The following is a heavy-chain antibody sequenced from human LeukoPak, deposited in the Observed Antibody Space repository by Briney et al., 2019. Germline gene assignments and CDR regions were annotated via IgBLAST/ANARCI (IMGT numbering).Heavy chain of an antibody. V-gene: IGHV3-21*01. CDR2: ISSSSSYI. Sequence: KPGGSLRLSCAASGFIFSHYSMNWVRQAPGKGLEWVSSISSSSSYIYYADSVKGRFTISRDNAKNSLYLQMNSLRAEDTSVYYCARGDRDLYCSSTSCYPVLGGQGTLVTVSS. CDR1: GFIFSHYS. CDR3: ARGDRDLYCSSTSCYPVL. J-gene: IGHJ4*02. D-gene: IGHD2-2*01.